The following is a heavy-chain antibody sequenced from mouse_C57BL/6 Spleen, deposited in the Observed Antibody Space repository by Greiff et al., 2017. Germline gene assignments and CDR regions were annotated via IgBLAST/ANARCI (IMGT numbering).Heavy chain of an antibody. J-gene: IGHJ4*01. Sequence: QVQLKQPGAELVMPGASVKLSCTASGYTFTSYWMPWVKQRPGQGLEWIGEIDPSDSYTNYNQKFKGKSTLTVDKSSSTAYMQLSSLTSEDSAVYYCARRDYSGSSPAMDYWGQGTSVTVSS. CDR1: GYTFTSYW. D-gene: IGHD1-1*01. CDR3: ARRDYSGSSPAMDY. V-gene: IGHV1-69*01. CDR2: IDPSDSYT.